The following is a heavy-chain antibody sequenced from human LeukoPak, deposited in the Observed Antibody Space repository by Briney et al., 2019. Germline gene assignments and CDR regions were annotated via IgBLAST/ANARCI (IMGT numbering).Heavy chain of an antibody. CDR3: AKGVSVAVAGRRGNWFDP. V-gene: IGHV3-9*01. D-gene: IGHD6-19*01. J-gene: IGHJ5*02. Sequence: PGRSLRLSCAGSGFTFDDYAMHWVRQPPGKGLEWVSTISRNSGTIGYVDSVKGRFTISRDNSKNTLYLQMNSLRAEDTAVYYCAKGVSVAVAGRRGNWFDPWGQGTLVTVSS. CDR1: GFTFDDYA. CDR2: ISRNSGTI.